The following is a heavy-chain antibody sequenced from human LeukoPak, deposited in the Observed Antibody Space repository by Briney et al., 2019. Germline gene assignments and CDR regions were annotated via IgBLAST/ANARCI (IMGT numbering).Heavy chain of an antibody. CDR3: AKDPALRVAVVVVAAKREGY. CDR2: ISGSGGST. D-gene: IGHD2-15*01. Sequence: PGGSLRLSCAASGFTFSSYAMSWVRQAPGKGLEWVSAISGSGGSTYHADSVKGRFTISRDNSKNTLYLQMNSLRAEDTAVYYCAKDPALRVAVVVVAAKREGYWGQGTLVTVSS. V-gene: IGHV3-23*01. CDR1: GFTFSSYA. J-gene: IGHJ4*02.